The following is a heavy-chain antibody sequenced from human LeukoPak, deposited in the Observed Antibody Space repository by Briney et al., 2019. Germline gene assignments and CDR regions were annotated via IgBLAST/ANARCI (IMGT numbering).Heavy chain of an antibody. CDR2: INPSGGST. Sequence: GASVKVSCKASGYTFTSNYMHWMRQAPGQGLEWMGIINPSGGSTSYAQKFQGRVTMTRDMSTSTVYMELSSLRAEDTALYYCARVAARPEDYYYYYMDVWGKGTTVTVSS. V-gene: IGHV1-46*01. CDR3: ARVAARPEDYYYYYMDV. D-gene: IGHD6-6*01. CDR1: GYTFTSNY. J-gene: IGHJ6*03.